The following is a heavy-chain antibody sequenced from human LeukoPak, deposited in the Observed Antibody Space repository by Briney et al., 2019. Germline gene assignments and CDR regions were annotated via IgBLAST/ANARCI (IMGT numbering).Heavy chain of an antibody. Sequence: ASVKVSCTASGYTFTGYYMHWVRQAPGQGLEWMGRINPNSGGTNYAQKFQGRVTMTRDTSISTAYMELSRLRSDDTAVYYCAIIYYDFWSGYDYAFDIWGQGTMVTVSS. V-gene: IGHV1-2*06. CDR2: INPNSGGT. J-gene: IGHJ3*02. CDR1: GYTFTGYY. D-gene: IGHD3-3*01. CDR3: AIIYYDFWSGYDYAFDI.